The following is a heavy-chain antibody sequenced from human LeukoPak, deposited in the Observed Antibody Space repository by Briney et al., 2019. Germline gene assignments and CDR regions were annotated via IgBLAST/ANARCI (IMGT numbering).Heavy chain of an antibody. J-gene: IGHJ4*02. CDR3: ARSQRGYSYGEH. Sequence: GGPLRLSCAASGFSFSNYWMHWLRQVPGRGVVWVSRDNNDGCGTTYADSVKGRFTISRDNAKNTVYLQMNSLRAEDTAVYYCARSQRGYSYGEHWGQGTPVSVSS. CDR2: DNNDGCGT. D-gene: IGHD5-18*01. CDR1: GFSFSNYW. V-gene: IGHV3-74*01.